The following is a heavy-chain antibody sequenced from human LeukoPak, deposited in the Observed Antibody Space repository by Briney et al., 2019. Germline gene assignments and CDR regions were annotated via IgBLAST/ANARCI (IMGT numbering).Heavy chain of an antibody. V-gene: IGHV4-61*02. J-gene: IGHJ6*03. D-gene: IGHD3-10*01. CDR2: IYTSGST. CDR1: GGSISSGSYY. Sequence: PSETLSLTCTVSGGSISSGSYYWRWIRQPAGTGLERIGRIYTSGSTNYNPSLKSRVTISVDTSKNQFSLKLSSVTAADTAVYYCAREPRADAGGYYYYYMDVWGKGTTVTIAS. CDR3: AREPRADAGGYYYYYMDV.